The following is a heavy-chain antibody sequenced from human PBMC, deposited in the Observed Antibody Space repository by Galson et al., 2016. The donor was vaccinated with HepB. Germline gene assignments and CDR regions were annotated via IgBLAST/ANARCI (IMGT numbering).Heavy chain of an antibody. CDR2: IYSGGST. V-gene: IGHV3-53*01. CDR3: TRDQGDASFGIVTYYHMDV. Sequence: SLRLSCAASGFTVSNNYMRWVRQAAGKGLEWVSVIYSGGSTYYADSVKGRFTISRDSSKNTLYLQMNSLRAEDTAVYYCTRDQGDASFGIVTYYHMDVWGKGTTVIVSS. CDR1: GFTVSNNY. D-gene: IGHD2-2*01. J-gene: IGHJ6*03.